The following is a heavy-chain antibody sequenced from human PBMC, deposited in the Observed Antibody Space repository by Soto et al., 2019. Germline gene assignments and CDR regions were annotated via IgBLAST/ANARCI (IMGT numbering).Heavy chain of an antibody. J-gene: IGHJ4*02. CDR3: ARSQFDYVWGTSGYFDS. V-gene: IGHV5-51*01. Sequence: GESLKISCRVSGYSFTSYWISWVRQMPGKGLEWMGIIYPGDSDARYSPSFKGQVTISVDESTTTAFLQWSSLKASDTAMYFCARSQFDYVWGTSGYFDSWGQGTLVTVSS. CDR1: GYSFTSYW. D-gene: IGHD3-16*01. CDR2: IYPGDSDA.